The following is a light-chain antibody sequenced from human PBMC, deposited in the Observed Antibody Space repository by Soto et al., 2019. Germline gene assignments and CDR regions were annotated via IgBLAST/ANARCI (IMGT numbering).Light chain of an antibody. CDR2: GAS. CDR3: QHYGASPRYT. J-gene: IGKJ2*01. Sequence: EIVLTQSPGTLSLSPGERATLSCRASQSVSSRYLGWYQQKPGQAPGLLISGASYRAAGIPDRFSGGGSGTDFTLTISRLEPEEFAVYFCQHYGASPRYTFGQGTKLEIK. V-gene: IGKV3-20*01. CDR1: QSVSSRY.